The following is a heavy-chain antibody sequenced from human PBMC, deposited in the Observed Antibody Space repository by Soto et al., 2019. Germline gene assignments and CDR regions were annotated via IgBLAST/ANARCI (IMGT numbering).Heavy chain of an antibody. CDR3: ARASHYGSGSYYKYYYYSGMDV. D-gene: IGHD3-10*01. Sequence: GESLKISCKGSGYSFTSYWIGWVRQMPGKGLEWMGIIYPGDSDTRYSPSFQGQVTISADKSISTAYLQWSSLKASDTAMYYCARASHYGSGSYYKYYYYSGMDVWGQGTTVTVSS. CDR1: GYSFTSYW. CDR2: IYPGDSDT. V-gene: IGHV5-51*01. J-gene: IGHJ6*02.